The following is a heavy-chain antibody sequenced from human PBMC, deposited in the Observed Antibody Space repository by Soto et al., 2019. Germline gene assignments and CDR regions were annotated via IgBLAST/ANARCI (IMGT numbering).Heavy chain of an antibody. CDR2: ISASGGST. D-gene: IGHD3-3*01. V-gene: IGHV3-23*01. CDR3: AKGHLKEPASYWSRHYPSHEGVYYMDV. CDR1: LFTFSSYT. J-gene: IGHJ6*03. Sequence: GGSLRLSCAASLFTFSSYTMSWVRQAPGQGLEWVSEISASGGSTYYANSVKGRFTISRDNSKNTLYLQMDSLRVEDTAVYYCAKGHLKEPASYWSRHYPSHEGVYYMDVWGKGTTVTVSS.